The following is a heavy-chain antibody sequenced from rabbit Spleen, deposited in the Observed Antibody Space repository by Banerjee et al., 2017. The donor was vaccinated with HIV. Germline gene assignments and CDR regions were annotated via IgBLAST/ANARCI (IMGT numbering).Heavy chain of an antibody. J-gene: IGHJ6*01. CDR3: ARDAGTSFSTYGMDL. CDR1: GFSFSNRYV. V-gene: IGHV1S45*01. Sequence: QEQLEESGGGLVKPEGSLTLTCTASGFSFSNRYVMCWVRQAPGKGLEWIACINTSTGNIVYASWAKARFTISKTSSTTVTLQMTSLTAADTATYFCARDAGTSFSTYGMDLWGPGTLVTVS. CDR2: INTSTGNI. D-gene: IGHD8-1*01.